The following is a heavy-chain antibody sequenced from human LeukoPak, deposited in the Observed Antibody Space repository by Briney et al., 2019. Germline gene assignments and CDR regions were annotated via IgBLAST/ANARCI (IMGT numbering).Heavy chain of an antibody. J-gene: IGHJ4*02. D-gene: IGHD7-27*01. Sequence: ASVKVSCKASGYTFTSYGISWVRQAPGQGLEWMGWINPNSGGTNYAQKFQGRVTMTRDTSISTAYMELSRLRSDDTAVYYCARDDGEDWGRWGQGTLVTVSS. CDR2: INPNSGGT. CDR1: GYTFTSYG. CDR3: ARDDGEDWGR. V-gene: IGHV1-2*02.